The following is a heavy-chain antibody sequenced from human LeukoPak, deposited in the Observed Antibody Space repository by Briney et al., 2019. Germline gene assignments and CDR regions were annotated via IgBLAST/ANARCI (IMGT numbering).Heavy chain of an antibody. CDR1: GYSISSSNW. D-gene: IGHD2-2*01. CDR2: IYYSGST. J-gene: IGHJ4*02. CDR3: ASPTPYCSSTSCSIDY. Sequence: PSETLSLTCAVSGYSISSSNWWGWIRQPPGKGLEWIGYIYYSGSTYYNPSLKSRVTMSVDTSKNQFSLKLSSVTAVDTAVYYCASPTPYCSSTSCSIDYWGQGTLVTVSS. V-gene: IGHV4-28*01.